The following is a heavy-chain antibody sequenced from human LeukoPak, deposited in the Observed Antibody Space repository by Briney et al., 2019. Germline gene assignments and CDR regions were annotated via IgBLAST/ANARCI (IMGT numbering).Heavy chain of an antibody. V-gene: IGHV4-39*01. CDR1: GGSISSSSYY. J-gene: IGHJ4*02. CDR2: IYYSGSA. Sequence: SQTLSLTCTVSGGSISSSSYYWAWIRQPPGKGLEWIGSIYYSGSAYYNPSLKSRVTISVDTSKNQFSLKLSSVTAADTAVYYCARPTYYYDSSGYYERGFFDYWGQGTLVTVSS. CDR3: ARPTYYYDSSGYYERGFFDY. D-gene: IGHD3-22*01.